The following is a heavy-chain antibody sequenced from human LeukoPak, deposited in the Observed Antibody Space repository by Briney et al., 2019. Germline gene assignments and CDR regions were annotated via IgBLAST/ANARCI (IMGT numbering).Heavy chain of an antibody. V-gene: IGHV1-69*05. D-gene: IGHD3-3*01. CDR3: ARDFQPTIFGVVTDAFDI. CDR1: GGTFSSYA. CDR2: IIPIFGTA. J-gene: IGHJ3*02. Sequence: SVKVSCKASGGTFSSYAISWVRQAPGQGLEWMGGIIPIFGTANYAQKFQGRVTITTDESTSTAYMELSSLRSEDTAVYYCARDFQPTIFGVVTDAFDIWGQGTMVTVSS.